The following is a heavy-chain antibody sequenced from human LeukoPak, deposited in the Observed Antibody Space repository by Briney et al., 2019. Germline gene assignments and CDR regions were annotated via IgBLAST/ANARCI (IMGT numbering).Heavy chain of an antibody. Sequence: GASVKVSCKASGYTFTSYAMNWVRQAPGQGLEWMGWINTNTGNPTYAQGFTGRFVFSLDTSVSTAYLQISSLKAEDTAVYYCAREGQQQLAYYYYYMDVWGKGTTVTVSS. CDR2: INTNTGNP. D-gene: IGHD6-13*01. CDR1: GYTFTSYA. CDR3: AREGQQQLAYYYYYMDV. J-gene: IGHJ6*03. V-gene: IGHV7-4-1*02.